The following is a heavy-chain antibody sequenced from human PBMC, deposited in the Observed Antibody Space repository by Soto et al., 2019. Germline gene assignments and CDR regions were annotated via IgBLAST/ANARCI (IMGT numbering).Heavy chain of an antibody. Sequence: GGSLRLSCAASGFTFSSYGMHWVRQAPGKGLEWVAVISYDGSNKYYADSVKGRFTISRDNSKNTLYLQMNSLRAEDTAVYYCAKDPRYSGGYYYYYYGMDVWGQGTTVTVSS. J-gene: IGHJ6*01. CDR1: GFTFSSYG. CDR3: AKDPRYSGGYYYYYYGMDV. V-gene: IGHV3-30*18. D-gene: IGHD1-26*01. CDR2: ISYDGSNK.